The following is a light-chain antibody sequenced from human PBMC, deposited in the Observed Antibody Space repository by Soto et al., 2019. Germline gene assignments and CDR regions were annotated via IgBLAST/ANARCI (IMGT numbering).Light chain of an antibody. CDR2: GNS. Sequence: QSVLTQPPSESGAPGQRVTISCTGSSSNIGAGYDVHWYQHLPGTVPKLLIYGNSIRPSGVPDRFSGSKSGTSASLAITGLQAEDEADYYCQSYDTSLSAVIFGGGTKVTVL. J-gene: IGLJ2*01. V-gene: IGLV1-40*01. CDR3: QSYDTSLSAVI. CDR1: SSNIGAGYD.